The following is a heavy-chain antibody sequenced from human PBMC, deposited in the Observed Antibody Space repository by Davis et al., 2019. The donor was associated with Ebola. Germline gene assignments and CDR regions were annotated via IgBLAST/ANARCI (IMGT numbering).Heavy chain of an antibody. Sequence: PSETLSLTCTVSGGSISSSSYYWGWIRQPPGKGLEWIGSIYYSGSTYYNPSLKSRVTISVDTSKNQFSLKLSSVTAADTAVYYCARDTGDYGDYVEAFDIWGQGTMVTVSS. CDR2: IYYSGST. D-gene: IGHD4-17*01. CDR1: GGSISSSSYY. J-gene: IGHJ3*02. V-gene: IGHV4-39*07. CDR3: ARDTGDYGDYVEAFDI.